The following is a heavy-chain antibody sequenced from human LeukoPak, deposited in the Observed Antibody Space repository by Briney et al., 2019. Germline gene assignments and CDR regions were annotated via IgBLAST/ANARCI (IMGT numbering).Heavy chain of an antibody. Sequence: ASVKVSCKASGYTFTSYDINWVRQATGQGLEWMGWMNPNSGNTGYAQKFQGRVTMTRNTSISTAYMELSSLRSEDTAVYYCARGWVPAAMRTGRTKYYFDYWGQGTPVTVSS. CDR3: ARGWVPAAMRTGRTKYYFDY. D-gene: IGHD2-2*01. V-gene: IGHV1-8*01. CDR1: GYTFTSYD. J-gene: IGHJ4*02. CDR2: MNPNSGNT.